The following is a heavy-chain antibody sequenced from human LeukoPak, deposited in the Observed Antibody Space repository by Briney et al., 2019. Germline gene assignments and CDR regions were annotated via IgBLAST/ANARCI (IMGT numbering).Heavy chain of an antibody. V-gene: IGHV3-30-3*01. D-gene: IGHD3-22*01. J-gene: IGHJ6*02. Sequence: SCKASGYTFTSYDMHWVRQAPGKGLEWVALISFDGNNQYYSDSVKGRFTISRDNSKNTLYLQMNSLRAEDTAVYYCVRFYYDSSGYDYGMDVWGQGTTVTVSS. CDR3: VRFYYDSSGYDYGMDV. CDR1: GYTFTSYD. CDR2: ISFDGNNQ.